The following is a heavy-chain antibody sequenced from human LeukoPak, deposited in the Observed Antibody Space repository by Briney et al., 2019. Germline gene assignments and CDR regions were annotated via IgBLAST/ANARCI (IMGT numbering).Heavy chain of an antibody. CDR2: IWYDGSNK. J-gene: IGHJ4*02. CDR3: AKSSYYDSSGFYREYYFDY. CDR1: GFTFSSYG. D-gene: IGHD3-22*01. V-gene: IGHV3-33*03. Sequence: GGSLRLSCAASGFTFSSYGMHWVRQAPGKGLEWVAVIWYDGSNKYYADSVKGRFTISRDNSKNSLYLQMNSLRAGDTAVYYCAKSSYYDSSGFYREYYFDYWGQGTLVPVSS.